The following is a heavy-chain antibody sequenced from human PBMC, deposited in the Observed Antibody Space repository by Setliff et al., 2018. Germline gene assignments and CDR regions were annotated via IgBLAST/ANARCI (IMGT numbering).Heavy chain of an antibody. Sequence: GGSLRLSCAASGFTFSNLWMGWVRQAPGKGLEWVANVNPDGSDEYYVDSVKGRFTISGDNAKNSLYLQMNTLRAEDTAVYYCARDRGGATTRDFWGQGTLVTSPQ. J-gene: IGHJ4*02. CDR2: VNPDGSDE. V-gene: IGHV3-7*03. D-gene: IGHD1-26*01. CDR3: ARDRGGATTRDF. CDR1: GFTFSNLW.